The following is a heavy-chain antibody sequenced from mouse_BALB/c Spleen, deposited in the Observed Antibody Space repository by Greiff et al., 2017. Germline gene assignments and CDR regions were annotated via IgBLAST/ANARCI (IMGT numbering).Heavy chain of an antibody. Sequence: VQLQQSGAELVRPGTSVKVSCKASGYAFTNYLIEWVKQRPGQGLEWIGVINPGSGGTNYNEKFKGKATLTADKSSSTAYMQLSSLTSDDSAVYFCAKNYYGSSYAFFDYWGQGTTLTVSS. CDR2: INPGSGGT. V-gene: IGHV1-54*01. CDR1: GYAFTNYL. CDR3: AKNYYGSSYAFFDY. J-gene: IGHJ2*01. D-gene: IGHD1-1*01.